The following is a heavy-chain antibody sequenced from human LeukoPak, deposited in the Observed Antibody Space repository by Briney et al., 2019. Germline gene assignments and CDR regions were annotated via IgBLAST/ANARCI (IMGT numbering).Heavy chain of an antibody. CDR3: ARVAVAGSYNWFDP. Sequence: RTGGSLRLSCAASGSTFSDYYMSWIRQAPGKGLEWVSYISSSGSTIYYADSVKGRFTISRDNAKNSLYLQMNSLRAEDTAVYYCARVAVAGSYNWFDPWGQGTLVTVSS. CDR1: GSTFSDYY. D-gene: IGHD6-19*01. V-gene: IGHV3-11*01. CDR2: ISSSGSTI. J-gene: IGHJ5*02.